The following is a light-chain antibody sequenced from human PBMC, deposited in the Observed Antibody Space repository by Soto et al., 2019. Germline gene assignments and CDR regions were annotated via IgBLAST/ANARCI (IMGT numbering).Light chain of an antibody. CDR1: QSISSF. Sequence: EVVLTQSPATLSLSPGERATLSCRASQSISSFSAWYQQKPGQAPRLLIYDTSIRATGVPARFSGSGSGTDFTLTISSLETADFAVYYCQQRSNWPSSITFGQGTRLEIK. CDR3: QQRSNWPSSIT. J-gene: IGKJ5*01. V-gene: IGKV3-11*01. CDR2: DTS.